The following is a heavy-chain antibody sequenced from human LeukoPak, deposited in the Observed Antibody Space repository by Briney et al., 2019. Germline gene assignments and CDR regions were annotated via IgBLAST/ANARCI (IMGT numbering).Heavy chain of an antibody. CDR1: GFTFSSYG. D-gene: IGHD1-1*01. CDR2: IGASDGST. CDR3: ARTFPRTDAFDI. J-gene: IGHJ3*02. Sequence: GSLRLSCAASGFTFSSYGMSWVRQAPGKGLEWVSGIGASDGSTYYADSVRGRFTISRDNSMNTLYLQMNSLRAEDTAVYYCARTFPRTDAFDIWGQGTMVTVSS. V-gene: IGHV3-23*01.